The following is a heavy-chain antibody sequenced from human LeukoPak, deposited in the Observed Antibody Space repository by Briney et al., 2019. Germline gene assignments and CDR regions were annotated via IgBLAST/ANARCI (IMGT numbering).Heavy chain of an antibody. Sequence: PGGSLRLSCAASGFTFSSYSMNWARQAPGKGLEWVSSISSSSSYIYYADSVKGRFTISRDNAKNSLYLQMNSLRAEDTAVYYCALYYDFWSGYYSNWFDPWGQGTLVTVSS. CDR3: ALYYDFWSGYYSNWFDP. V-gene: IGHV3-21*01. D-gene: IGHD3-3*01. CDR2: ISSSSSYI. CDR1: GFTFSSYS. J-gene: IGHJ5*02.